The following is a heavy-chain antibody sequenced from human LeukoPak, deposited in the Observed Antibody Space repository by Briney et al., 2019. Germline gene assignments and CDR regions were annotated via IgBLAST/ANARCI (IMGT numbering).Heavy chain of an antibody. CDR3: ASFAAAPGGRDY. V-gene: IGHV4-34*01. CDR2: INHSGNT. J-gene: IGHJ4*02. Sequence: SETLSLTCAVYGGSFSGYYWSWIRQPPGKGLEWIGEINHSGNTNYNPSLKSRVTISVDTSKNQFSLKLSSVTAADTAVYYCASFAAAPGGRDYWGQGTLVTVSS. CDR1: GGSFSGYY. D-gene: IGHD1-26*01.